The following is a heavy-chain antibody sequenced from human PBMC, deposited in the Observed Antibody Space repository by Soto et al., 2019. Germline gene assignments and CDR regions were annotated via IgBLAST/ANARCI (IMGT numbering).Heavy chain of an antibody. CDR2: ISYDGSNK. CDR3: AKAVAAAGRRPSDY. V-gene: IGHV3-30*18. J-gene: IGHJ4*02. CDR1: GFTFSSYG. Sequence: GGSLRLSCAASGFTFSSYGMHWVRQAPGKGLEWVAVISYDGSNKYYADSVKGRFTISRDNSKNTLYLQMNSLRAEDTAVYYCAKAVAAAGRRPSDYWGQGTLVTVSS. D-gene: IGHD6-13*01.